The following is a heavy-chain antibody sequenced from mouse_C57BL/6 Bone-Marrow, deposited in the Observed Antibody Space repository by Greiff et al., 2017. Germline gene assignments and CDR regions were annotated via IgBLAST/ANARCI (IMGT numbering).Heavy chain of an antibody. V-gene: IGHV1-19*01. CDR3: ARSKWYYFDY. J-gene: IGHJ2*01. D-gene: IGHD1-3*01. CDR2: INPYNGGT. Sequence: VHVKQSGPVLVKPGASVKMSCKASGYTFTDYYMNWVKQSHGKSLEWIGVINPYNGGTSYNQKFKGKATLTVDKSSSTAYMELNSLTSEDSAVYYCARSKWYYFDYWGQGTTLTVSS. CDR1: GYTFTDYY.